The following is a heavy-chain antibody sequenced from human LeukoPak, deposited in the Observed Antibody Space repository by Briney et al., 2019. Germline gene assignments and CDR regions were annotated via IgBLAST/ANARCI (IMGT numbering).Heavy chain of an antibody. CDR2: ISGSGGGT. V-gene: IGHV3-23*01. Sequence: GGSLRLSCAASGFTFSSYAMSWVRQAPGKGREWVAAISGSGGGTYYADSVKGRFTISRDNSKNTLYLQMNSLRAEDTAVYYCAKDYPEGRIVVVPAAIQATDYWGQGTLVTVSS. D-gene: IGHD2-2*01. J-gene: IGHJ4*02. CDR1: GFTFSSYA. CDR3: AKDYPEGRIVVVPAAIQATDY.